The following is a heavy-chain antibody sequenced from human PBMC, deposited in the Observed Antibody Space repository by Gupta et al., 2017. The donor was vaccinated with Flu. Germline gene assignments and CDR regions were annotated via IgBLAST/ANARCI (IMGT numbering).Heavy chain of an antibody. V-gene: IGHV3-7*01. CDR3: ARKGYCASTTCSPGAFDI. Sequence: MSWVRQAPGKGLEWVANIKQDGSEKDYGDSVRGRFTISRDNAKTSLYLQMNTLRVEDTALYFCARKGYCASTTCSPGAFDIWGQGTMVTVSS. D-gene: IGHD2-2*01. J-gene: IGHJ3*02. CDR2: IKQDGSEK.